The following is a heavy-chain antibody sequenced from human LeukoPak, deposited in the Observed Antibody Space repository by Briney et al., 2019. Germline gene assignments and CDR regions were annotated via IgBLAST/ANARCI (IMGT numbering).Heavy chain of an antibody. CDR1: GYTFTNYY. J-gene: IGHJ4*02. D-gene: IGHD4-23*01. Sequence: ASVKVSCKTFGYTFTNYYMHWVRQAPGQGLEWMGIINPSGSSTTYAQKFQGRVTMTRDTSTSTDFMEHSSMRSEDTAVYYCARHDLGGNSPFDYWGQGTLVTVSS. CDR3: ARHDLGGNSPFDY. CDR2: INPSGSST. V-gene: IGHV1-46*01.